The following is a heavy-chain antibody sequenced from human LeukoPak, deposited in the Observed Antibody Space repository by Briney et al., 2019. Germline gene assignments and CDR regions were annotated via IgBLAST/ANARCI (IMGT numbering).Heavy chain of an antibody. V-gene: IGHV4-59*01. CDR2: ISYSGST. CDR1: GGSISPYY. J-gene: IGHJ4*02. CDR3: ARAGSFRLTTTL. Sequence: SEPLSLTCAVSGGSISPYYWMWIRQPPGKGLEWIGYISYSGSTSFNPSLKSRVTISLDTSTNRVSLKLSSVTAADTALYYCARAGSFRLTTTLWGQGTLVTVSS. D-gene: IGHD4-17*01.